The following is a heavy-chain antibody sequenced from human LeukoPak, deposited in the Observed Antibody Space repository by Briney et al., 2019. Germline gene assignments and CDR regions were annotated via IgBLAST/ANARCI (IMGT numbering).Heavy chain of an antibody. CDR3: SRGLDSRKLGY. D-gene: IGHD3-22*01. CDR1: GGSISSGGDY. J-gene: IGHJ4*02. Sequence: SQTLSLTCTVSGGSISSGGDYWSWIRQHPGKGPEWIGYIYYSGSTYYNPSLKSRVSISVDTSKNQFSLKLSSVTAADTAVYFCSRGLDSRKLGYWGQGTLVTVSS. CDR2: IYYSGST. V-gene: IGHV4-31*03.